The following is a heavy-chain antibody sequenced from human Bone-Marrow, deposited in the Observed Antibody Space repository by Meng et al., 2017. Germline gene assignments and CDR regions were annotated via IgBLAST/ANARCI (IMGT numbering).Heavy chain of an antibody. J-gene: IGHJ1*01. CDR1: GYTCTSYA. D-gene: IGHD6-19*01. V-gene: IGHV1-3*01. Sequence: GQLVPSGAEVKKPGHSGKVSVKDAGYTCTSYAMHWVRQAPGQRLEWMGWINAGNGNTKYSQKFQGRVTITRDTSASTAYMELSSLRSEDTAVYYCARVYSSGWYWYFQHWGQGTLVTVSS. CDR2: INAGNGNT. CDR3: ARVYSSGWYWYFQH.